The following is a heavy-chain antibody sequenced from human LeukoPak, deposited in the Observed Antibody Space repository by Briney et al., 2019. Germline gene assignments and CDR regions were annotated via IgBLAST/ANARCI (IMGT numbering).Heavy chain of an antibody. V-gene: IGHV3-30*02. CDR2: IRYDGSNK. CDR3: AKDSAYQLLLYNWFDP. J-gene: IGHJ5*02. Sequence: GGSLRLSCAACAFTFSSYGMHWVRQAPGKGLEWVAFIRYDGSNKYYADSVKGRFTISRDNSKNTLYLQMNSLGAEDTAVYYCAKDSAYQLLLYNWFDPWGQGTLVTVSS. CDR1: AFTFSSYG. D-gene: IGHD2-2*01.